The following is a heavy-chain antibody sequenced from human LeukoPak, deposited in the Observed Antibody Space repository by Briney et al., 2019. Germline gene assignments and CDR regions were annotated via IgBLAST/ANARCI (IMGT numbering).Heavy chain of an antibody. V-gene: IGHV1-2*02. CDR3: ARVPNYDSSGYYPFDY. CDR1: GYTFTVYY. Sequence: ASVRVSSKASGYTFTVYYMHWGRQAPGQRVEWMGWINPNSGGTNYAQKFQGRVTMTRDTSISTAYMELSRLRSDDTAVYYCARVPNYDSSGYYPFDYWGQGTLVTVSS. J-gene: IGHJ4*02. CDR2: INPNSGGT. D-gene: IGHD3-22*01.